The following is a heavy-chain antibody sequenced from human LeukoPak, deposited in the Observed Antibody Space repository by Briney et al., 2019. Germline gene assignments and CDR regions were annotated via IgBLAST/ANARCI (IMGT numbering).Heavy chain of an antibody. CDR2: IYPDDSDT. CDR1: GYSFPNYC. CDR3: ARHRRSGCSGNWNFDD. Sequence: GESLQISCKTSGYSFPNYCIAWVRQMPGTGLEWMGIIYPDDSDTIYSPSFQGQVTISADKSISTAYLQWSSLKASDTAMYYCARHRRSGCSGNWNFDDWGQGTLVTVSS. V-gene: IGHV5-51*01. D-gene: IGHD3-10*02. J-gene: IGHJ4*02.